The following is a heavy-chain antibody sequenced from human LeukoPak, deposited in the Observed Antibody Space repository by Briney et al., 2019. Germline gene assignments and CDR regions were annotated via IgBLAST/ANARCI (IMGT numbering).Heavy chain of an antibody. CDR3: AKRATYDSSGYCFDY. J-gene: IGHJ4*02. V-gene: IGHV3-23*01. CDR2: ISGSGGST. D-gene: IGHD3-22*01. Sequence: GGSLRLSCAASGFTFSNAWMNWVRQAPGKGLEWVSAISGSGGSTYYADSVKGRFTISRDNSKNTLYLQMNSLRAEDTAVYYCAKRATYDSSGYCFDYWGQGTLVTVSS. CDR1: GFTFSNAW.